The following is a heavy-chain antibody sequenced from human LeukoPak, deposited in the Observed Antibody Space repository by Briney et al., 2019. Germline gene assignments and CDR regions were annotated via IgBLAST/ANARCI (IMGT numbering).Heavy chain of an antibody. J-gene: IGHJ1*01. CDR1: GGSMNNYY. CDR2: IYSSGST. V-gene: IGHV4-59*01. Sequence: PSETLSLTCPVSGGSMNNYYWTWIRQPPGKGLEWIGYIYSSGSTNYNPSLKSRFNISVDTSKNQFSLRLSSVTAADTAVYYCARSGYSSSWYSPHWGQGTLVTVSS. D-gene: IGHD6-13*01. CDR3: ARSGYSSSWYSPH.